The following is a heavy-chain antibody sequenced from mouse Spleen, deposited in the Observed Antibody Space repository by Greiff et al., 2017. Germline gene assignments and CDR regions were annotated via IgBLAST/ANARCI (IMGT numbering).Heavy chain of an antibody. Sequence: EVQLQESGTVLARPGASVKMSCKTSGYTFTSYWMHWVKQRPGQGLEWIGAIYPGNSGTSYNQKFKGKATLTVDKSSSTAYMELNSLTSEDSAVYYCARDGGFPFAYWGQGTLVTVSA. CDR3: ARDGGFPFAY. CDR1: GYTFTSYW. V-gene: IGHV1-5*01. D-gene: IGHD2-3*01. CDR2: IYPGNSGT. J-gene: IGHJ3*01.